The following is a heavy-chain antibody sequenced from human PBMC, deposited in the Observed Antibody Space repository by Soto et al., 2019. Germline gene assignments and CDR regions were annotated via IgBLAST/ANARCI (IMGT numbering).Heavy chain of an antibody. CDR1: GFTFSSYS. CDR2: ISSSSSTI. Sequence: GGSLRLSCAASGFTFSSYSMNWVRQAPGKGLEWVSYISSSSSTIYYADSVKGRFTISRDNAKNSLYLQMNSLRAEDTAVYYCAREDIVVVVAATNPRPYLYFDLWGRGTLVTVSS. D-gene: IGHD2-15*01. CDR3: AREDIVVVVAATNPRPYLYFDL. J-gene: IGHJ2*01. V-gene: IGHV3-48*01.